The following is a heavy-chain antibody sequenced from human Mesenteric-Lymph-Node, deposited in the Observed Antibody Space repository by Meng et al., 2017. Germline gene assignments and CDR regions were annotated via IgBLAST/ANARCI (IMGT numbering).Heavy chain of an antibody. D-gene: IGHD6-13*01. J-gene: IGHJ6*02. CDR2: ISGSGGST. V-gene: IGHV3-23*01. CDR1: GFTFSSYA. CDR3: AKDRVGAAAGMPYYYYYGMDV. Sequence: GESLKISCAASGFTFSSYAMSWVRQAPGKGLEWVSAISGSGGSTYYADSVKGRFTISRDNSKNTLYLQMNSLRAEDTAVYYCAKDRVGAAAGMPYYYYYGMDVWGQGTTVTVSS.